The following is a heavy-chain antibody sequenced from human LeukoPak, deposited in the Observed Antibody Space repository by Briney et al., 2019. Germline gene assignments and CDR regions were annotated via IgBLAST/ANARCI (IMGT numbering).Heavy chain of an antibody. CDR2: IKSKNVGGTT. CDR3: TSHAAFDP. Sequence: GGSLRLSCAASGFTFNNAWMNWVRQAPGKGLEWVGRIKSKNVGGTTDYAAPVKGRFTISRDDSKNTVYLQMNSLKIEDTAVYYCTSHAAFDPWGQGTLVTISS. V-gene: IGHV3-15*01. J-gene: IGHJ5*02. CDR1: GFTFNNAW.